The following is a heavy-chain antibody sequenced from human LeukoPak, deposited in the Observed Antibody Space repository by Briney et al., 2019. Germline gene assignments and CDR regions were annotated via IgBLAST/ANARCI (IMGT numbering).Heavy chain of an antibody. CDR1: GFTFSSYA. CDR3: ARLISTSSSRFSDY. J-gene: IGHJ4*02. V-gene: IGHV3-23*01. CDR2: IIMSGENT. Sequence: GGSLRLSCAASGFTFSSYAMSWVRQAPGKGLEWVSAIIMSGENTYYADSVKGRFTISRDTSTNPLYLKMHSLRAEDTAVYYCARLISTSSSRFSDYWGQGTLVTVSS. D-gene: IGHD6-6*01.